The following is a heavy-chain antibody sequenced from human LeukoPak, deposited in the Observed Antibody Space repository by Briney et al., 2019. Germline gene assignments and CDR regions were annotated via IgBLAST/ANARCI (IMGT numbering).Heavy chain of an antibody. CDR1: GYTFTGYY. CDR3: ARGSIDGSGSYYDNWFDP. Sequence: ASVKVSCKASGYTFTGYYMHWVRQAPGQGLEWMGWINPNSGGTNYAQKFQGWVTMTRDTSISTAYKELSRLRSDDTAVYYCARGSIDGSGSYYDNWFDPWGQGTLVTVSS. CDR2: INPNSGGT. V-gene: IGHV1-2*04. D-gene: IGHD3-10*01. J-gene: IGHJ5*02.